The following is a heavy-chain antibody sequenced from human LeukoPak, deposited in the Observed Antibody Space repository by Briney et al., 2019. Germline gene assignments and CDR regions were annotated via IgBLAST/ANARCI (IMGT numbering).Heavy chain of an antibody. D-gene: IGHD3-16*02. CDR3: ARSNYVWGSYRPRQSDAFDI. V-gene: IGHV4-34*01. CDR1: GGSFSGYY. J-gene: IGHJ3*02. CDR2: INHSGST. Sequence: ASKTLSLTCAVYGGSFSGYYWSWIRQPPGKGLEWIGEINHSGSTNYNPSLKSRVTMSVDTSKNQFSLKLSSVTAADTAVYYCARSNYVWGSYRPRQSDAFDIWGQGTMVTVSS.